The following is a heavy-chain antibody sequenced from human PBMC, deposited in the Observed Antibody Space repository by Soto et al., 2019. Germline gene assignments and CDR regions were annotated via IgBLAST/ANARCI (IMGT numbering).Heavy chain of an antibody. CDR3: ARGYCSGGSCYSGAFDY. CDR2: ISAYNGNT. Sequence: QVQLVQSGAEVKKPGASVKVSCKASGYTFTSYGIGWVRQAPGQGLEWMGWISAYNGNTNYAQKLQGRVTMTTDTSTSTAYMELRSLRSDDTAVYYCARGYCSGGSCYSGAFDYWGQGTLVTVSS. D-gene: IGHD2-15*01. V-gene: IGHV1-18*01. J-gene: IGHJ4*02. CDR1: GYTFTSYG.